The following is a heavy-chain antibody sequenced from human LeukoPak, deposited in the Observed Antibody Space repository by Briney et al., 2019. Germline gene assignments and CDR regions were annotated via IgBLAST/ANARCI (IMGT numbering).Heavy chain of an antibody. V-gene: IGHV3-53*05. CDR1: GFTFSSNY. J-gene: IGHJ5*01. CDR2: IYSGGST. CDR3: AKDIGYGIAAPYWFDS. Sequence: PGGSLRLSCAASGFTFSSNYMSWVRQAPGKGVEGGSVIYSGGSTYYSDSVKGRFTISRDNAKNSLYLQMNSLRAEDTALYYCAKDIGYGIAAPYWFDSGGQGTLVTVSS. D-gene: IGHD6-6*01.